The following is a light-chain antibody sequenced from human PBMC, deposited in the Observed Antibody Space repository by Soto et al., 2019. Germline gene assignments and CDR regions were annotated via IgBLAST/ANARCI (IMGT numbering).Light chain of an antibody. Sequence: QSVLTQPPSVSEAPRQRVTISCSGSSSXIGNNAVNWYQQLPGKAPKLLIYYDDLLPSGVSDRLSGSKSGTSASLAISGLQSEXEADYYCAAWDDSLNGLVFGGGTKLTVL. CDR1: SSXIGNNA. V-gene: IGLV1-36*01. J-gene: IGLJ2*01. CDR3: AAWDDSLNGLV. CDR2: YDD.